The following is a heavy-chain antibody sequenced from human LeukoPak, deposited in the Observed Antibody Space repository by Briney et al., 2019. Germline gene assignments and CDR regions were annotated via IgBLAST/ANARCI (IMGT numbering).Heavy chain of an antibody. V-gene: IGHV4-39*07. CDR2: IYYSGST. J-gene: IGHJ5*02. CDR1: GGSISSSSYY. CDR3: ARSIVVVPAAIEGPWFDP. Sequence: SETLSLTCTVSGGSISSSSYYWGWIRQPPGKGLEWIGSIYYSGSTYYNPSLKSRVTISVDTSKNQFSLKLSSVTAADTAVYYCARSIVVVPAAIEGPWFDPWGQGTLVTVSS. D-gene: IGHD2-2*02.